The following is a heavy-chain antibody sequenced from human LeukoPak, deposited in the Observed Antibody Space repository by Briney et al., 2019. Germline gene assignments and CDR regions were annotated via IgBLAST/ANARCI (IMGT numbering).Heavy chain of an antibody. J-gene: IGHJ6*02. V-gene: IGHV1-18*01. CDR1: GYTFTSYG. CDR3: ARVQQAAAGTNYYYYGMDV. D-gene: IGHD6-13*01. CDR2: ISAYNGNT. Sequence: ASVKVSCKASGYTFTSYGISWVRQAPGQGLEWMGWISAYNGNTNYAQKLQGRVTMTIDTSTSTAYMELRSLRSDDTAVYYCARVQQAAAGTNYYYYGMDVWGQGTTVTVSS.